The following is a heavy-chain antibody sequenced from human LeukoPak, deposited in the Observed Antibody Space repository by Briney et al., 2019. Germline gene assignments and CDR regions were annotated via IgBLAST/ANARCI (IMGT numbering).Heavy chain of an antibody. CDR3: ARDGIAAVDFDY. D-gene: IGHD6-13*01. J-gene: IGHJ4*02. CDR2: VNGDGSST. CDR1: GFTFSTYW. V-gene: IGHV3-74*01. Sequence: GGSLRLSCAASGFTFSTYWMHWVRQAPGKGLVWVSRVNGDGSSTNYADSVKGRFTISRDNAKNTLYLQMNSLRAEDTAVYYCARDGIAAVDFDYWGQGILDTVSP.